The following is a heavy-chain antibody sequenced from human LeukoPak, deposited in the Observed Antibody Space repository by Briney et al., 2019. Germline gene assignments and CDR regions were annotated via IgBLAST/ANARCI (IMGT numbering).Heavy chain of an antibody. CDR2: IIPIFGTA. CDR3: ARAGGWNDGGCFDY. V-gene: IGHV1-69*05. D-gene: IGHD1-1*01. Sequence: SVKVSCKASGGTFSSYAISWVRQAPGQGLEWMGGIIPIFGTANYAQKFQGRVTITTDVSTSTAYMELSSLRSEDTAVYYCARAGGWNDGGCFDYWGRGTLVTVSS. CDR1: GGTFSSYA. J-gene: IGHJ4*02.